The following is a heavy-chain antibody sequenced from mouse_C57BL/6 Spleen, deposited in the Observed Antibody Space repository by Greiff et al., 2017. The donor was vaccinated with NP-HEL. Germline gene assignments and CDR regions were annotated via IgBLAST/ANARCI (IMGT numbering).Heavy chain of an antibody. Sequence: QVHVKQPGAELVMPGASVKLSCKASGYTFTSYWMHWVKQRPGQGLEWIGEIDPSDSYTNYNQKFKGKSTLTVDKSSSTAYMQLSSLTSEDSAVYYCARDYYGSSWYFDVWGTGTTVTVSS. D-gene: IGHD1-1*01. CDR3: ARDYYGSSWYFDV. CDR2: IDPSDSYT. CDR1: GYTFTSYW. V-gene: IGHV1-69*01. J-gene: IGHJ1*03.